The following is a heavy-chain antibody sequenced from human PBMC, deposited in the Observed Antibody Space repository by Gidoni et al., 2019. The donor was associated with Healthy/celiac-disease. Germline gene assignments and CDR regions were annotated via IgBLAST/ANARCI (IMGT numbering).Heavy chain of an antibody. V-gene: IGHV3-21*01. CDR2: ISSSSSYK. D-gene: IGHD6-13*01. Sequence: EVQLVESGGGLVKPGGSLRLSCAASGFTFSTYSINWVRQAPGKGLEWVSSISSSSSYKYYADSVKGRFTISRDNAKNSLYLQMNSLRVEDTAVYYCARDYSSNWSGFDPWGQGTLVTVSS. CDR1: GFTFSTYS. CDR3: ARDYSSNWSGFDP. J-gene: IGHJ5*02.